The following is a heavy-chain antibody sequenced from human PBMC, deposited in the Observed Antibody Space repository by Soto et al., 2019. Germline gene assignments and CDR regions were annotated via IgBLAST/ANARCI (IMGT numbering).Heavy chain of an antibody. Sequence: PSETLSLTXTVSGGSIYRSGYYWGWIRQPPGRGLEWIGNIDYNGVTYSNPSLKSRVTISRDTSKNQLSLKLTSVTAADTALYYCGKVLVGATGHTDSDSWGPGTLVTVSS. CDR1: GGSIYRSGYY. CDR3: GKVLVGATGHTDSDS. CDR2: IDYNGVT. V-gene: IGHV4-39*01. J-gene: IGHJ4*02. D-gene: IGHD2-15*01.